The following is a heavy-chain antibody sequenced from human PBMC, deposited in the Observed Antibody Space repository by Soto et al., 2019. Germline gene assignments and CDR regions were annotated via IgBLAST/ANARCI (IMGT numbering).Heavy chain of an antibody. V-gene: IGHV3-30-3*01. D-gene: IGHD2-2*01. CDR3: GRCTGTSCHLGADF. CDR1: GFTFSNYA. CDR2: ISFDGNNN. Sequence: QVQLVESGGGVVQPGRSLRLSCAASGFTFSNYALHWVRQAPGRGLEWVARISFDGNNNYYANSVKGRFTISRDNSKNTPYLQMSSLRAEDTAVYYCGRCTGTSCHLGADFWGQGTLVIVSS. J-gene: IGHJ4*02.